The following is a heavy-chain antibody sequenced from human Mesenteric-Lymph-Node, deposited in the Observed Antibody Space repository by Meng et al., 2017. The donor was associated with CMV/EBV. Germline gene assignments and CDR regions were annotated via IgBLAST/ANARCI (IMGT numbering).Heavy chain of an antibody. CDR1: GFTFSSSG. J-gene: IGHJ6*02. V-gene: IGHV3-33*06. CDR2: IWYDGDNK. D-gene: IGHD3-10*01. CDR3: AKDVLSFGGPFTSGGLDV. Sequence: GGSLRLSCTASGFTFSSSGMHWVRQAPGKGLEWEAVIWYDGDNKYYVDSVKGRFIISRDNSKNTLYLQMNSLRADDTAVYYCAKDVLSFGGPFTSGGLDVWGQGTTVTVSS.